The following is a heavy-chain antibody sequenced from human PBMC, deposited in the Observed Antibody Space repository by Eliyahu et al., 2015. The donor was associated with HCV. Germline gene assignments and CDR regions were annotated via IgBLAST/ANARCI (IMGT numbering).Heavy chain of an antibody. Sequence: EVQLLESGGDLVQPGGSLRLSCAASGFTFSNYAMTWVRQAPGKGLEWVSTISNGDGNXYYADSVKGRFTISRDNSKNTLYLQMNSLRAEDTAVYYCAQGVYFDLWGRGTLVTVSS. CDR2: ISNGDGNX. CDR3: AQGVYFDL. V-gene: IGHV3-23*01. J-gene: IGHJ2*01. CDR1: GFTFSNYA.